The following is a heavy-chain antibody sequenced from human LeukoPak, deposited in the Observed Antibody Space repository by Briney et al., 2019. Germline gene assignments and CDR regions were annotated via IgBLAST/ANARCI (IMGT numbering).Heavy chain of an antibody. J-gene: IGHJ4*02. CDR2: ISAYNGNT. Sequence: ASVKVSCKASGYTFTSYGISWVRQAPGQGLEWMGWISAYNGNTNYAQKLQGRVTMTTDTSTSTAYMEQRSLRSDDTAVYYCARTYCSGGSCSYTFDYWGRGTLVTVSS. D-gene: IGHD2-15*01. CDR3: ARTYCSGGSCSYTFDY. V-gene: IGHV1-18*01. CDR1: GYTFTSYG.